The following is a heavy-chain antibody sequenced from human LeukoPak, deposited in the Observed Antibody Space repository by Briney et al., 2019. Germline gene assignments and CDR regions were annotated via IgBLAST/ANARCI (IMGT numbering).Heavy chain of an antibody. Sequence: ASVKASCKASGGTFSSYGISWVRQAPGQGLEWMGWISGYNGHTNYAEKFQGRVTMTTDTSTSTAYMELRSLRSDDTAVFYCARESQNRYYYDRSGYYYGAMDYWGQGSLVTVSS. CDR3: ARESQNRYYYDRSGYYYGAMDY. D-gene: IGHD3-22*01. CDR1: GGTFSSYG. V-gene: IGHV1-18*01. CDR2: ISGYNGHT. J-gene: IGHJ4*02.